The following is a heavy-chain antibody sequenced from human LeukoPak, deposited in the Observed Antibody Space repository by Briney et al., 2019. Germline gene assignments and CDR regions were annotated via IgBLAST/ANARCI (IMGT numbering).Heavy chain of an antibody. V-gene: IGHV3-74*01. D-gene: IGHD5-24*01. CDR2: INSDGSGT. J-gene: IGHJ4*02. Sequence: GGSLRLSCAASGFTFSSHWMHWVRQAPGKGLVWVSRINSDGSGTIYADSVKGRFTISRDNSENTLYLQMKSLRAEDTAVYYCARGDGYNFFDYWGQGTLVTVSS. CDR1: GFTFSSHW. CDR3: ARGDGYNFFDY.